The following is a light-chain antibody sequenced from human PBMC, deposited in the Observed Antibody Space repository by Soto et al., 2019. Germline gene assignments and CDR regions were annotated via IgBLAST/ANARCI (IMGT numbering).Light chain of an antibody. Sequence: DIVLTQSPDILSLSPGERATLSCRASQNLANYYLAWYQQKPGQAPRLLIYGASTRATGLPDRFSGSGSGTDFTLSISRPEPEDFAVYYCQHFANSITFGQGTRLEIK. CDR2: GAS. CDR1: QNLANYY. V-gene: IGKV3-20*01. CDR3: QHFANSIT. J-gene: IGKJ5*01.